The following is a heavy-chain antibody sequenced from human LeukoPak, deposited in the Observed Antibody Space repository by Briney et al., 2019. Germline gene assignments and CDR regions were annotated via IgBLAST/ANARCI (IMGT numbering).Heavy chain of an antibody. CDR2: INHSGST. J-gene: IGHJ6*02. Sequence: SETPSLTCAVYGGSFSGYYWSWIRQPPGKGLEWIGEINHSGSTNYNPSLKSRVTISVDTSKNQFSLKLSSVTAADTAVYYCASSFYDSSGYYYRGMDVWGQGTTVTVSS. CDR3: ASSFYDSSGYYYRGMDV. D-gene: IGHD3-22*01. CDR1: GGSFSGYY. V-gene: IGHV4-34*01.